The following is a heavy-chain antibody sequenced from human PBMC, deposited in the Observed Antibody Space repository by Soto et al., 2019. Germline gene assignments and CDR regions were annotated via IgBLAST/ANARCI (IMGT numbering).Heavy chain of an antibody. CDR2: ISYHGSNK. Sequence: GGSLRLSCTDSGFTFNNYAMHWVRQAPGKGLEWVAVISYHGSNKYYADSVKGRFTISRDNSKNTLYLQMNSLRAEDTAVYYCAKDPALAVAGTPNWFDPWGQGTLVTVSS. CDR1: GFTFNNYA. J-gene: IGHJ5*02. D-gene: IGHD6-19*01. CDR3: AKDPALAVAGTPNWFDP. V-gene: IGHV3-30*18.